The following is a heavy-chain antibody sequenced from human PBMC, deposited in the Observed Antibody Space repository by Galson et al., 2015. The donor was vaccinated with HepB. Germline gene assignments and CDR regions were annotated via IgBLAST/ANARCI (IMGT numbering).Heavy chain of an antibody. V-gene: IGHV1-18*01. D-gene: IGHD3/OR15-3a*01. CDR3: ARDGLLVSSYFYMYV. J-gene: IGHJ6*03. CDR1: GYTFITYG. CDR2: ISAYSGNT. Sequence: SVKVSCKASGYTFITYGITWVRHAPGHGPEWMVWISAYSGNTNYAQNLQGRVTMTTDTSTSTAYMVLRSLRSDDTAVYYCARDGLLVSSYFYMYVWGRGTAVTDTS.